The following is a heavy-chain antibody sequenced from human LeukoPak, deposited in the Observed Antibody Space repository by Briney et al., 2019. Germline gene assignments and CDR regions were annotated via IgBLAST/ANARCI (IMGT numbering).Heavy chain of an antibody. Sequence: GGSLRLSCAASGFTSNNYWMHWVRQAPGKGLVWVSRVNSDGSSTSYADSVKGRFTISRDNAKNTVYLQMKSLRDDDTAVYYCARAQTVAGTGGFDPWGQGTLVTVSS. CDR3: ARAQTVAGTGGFDP. J-gene: IGHJ5*02. V-gene: IGHV3-74*01. CDR2: VNSDGSST. CDR1: GFTSNNYW. D-gene: IGHD6-19*01.